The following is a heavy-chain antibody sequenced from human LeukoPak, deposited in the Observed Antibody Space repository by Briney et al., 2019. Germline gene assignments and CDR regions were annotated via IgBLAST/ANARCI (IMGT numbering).Heavy chain of an antibody. CDR1: GFTFSSYG. CDR2: ISYDGSNK. D-gene: IGHD4-17*01. J-gene: IGHJ4*02. CDR3: AKEDYGTLGW. V-gene: IGHV3-30*18. Sequence: PGGSLRLSCAASGFTFSSYGMHWVRQAPGKGLEWVAVISYDGSNKYYADSVKGRFTISRDNSKNTLYLQMNSLRAEDTAVYYCAKEDYGTLGWWGQGTLVTVSS.